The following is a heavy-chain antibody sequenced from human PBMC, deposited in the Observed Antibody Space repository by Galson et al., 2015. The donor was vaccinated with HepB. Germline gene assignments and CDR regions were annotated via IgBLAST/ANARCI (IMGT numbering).Heavy chain of an antibody. D-gene: IGHD3-10*01. Sequence: SVKVSCKASGGTFSTCAISWVRQAPGQGLEWMGGITPIFGTANYAQKFQGRVTIAADESTSTAYMELSSLRSEDTAVYYCARGYDSANCYYLHWGQGTLVTVSS. CDR2: ITPIFGTA. V-gene: IGHV1-69*13. J-gene: IGHJ4*02. CDR1: GGTFSTCA. CDR3: ARGYDSANCYYLH.